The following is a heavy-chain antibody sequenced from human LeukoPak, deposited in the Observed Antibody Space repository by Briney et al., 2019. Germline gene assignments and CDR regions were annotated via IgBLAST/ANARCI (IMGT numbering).Heavy chain of an antibody. V-gene: IGHV3-23*01. CDR1: GFTLSTNA. CDR2: VSGSGAST. D-gene: IGHD1-26*01. J-gene: IGHJ4*02. Sequence: GGSLRLSCLTSGFTLSTNAMSWVRQAPGKGLEWISGVSGSGASTYYADSVKGRFTISRDDSRNTLYLQMNSLRGDDTAVYYCAKDVGKWESLHFFDYWGQGTLVTVSS. CDR3: AKDVGKWESLHFFDY.